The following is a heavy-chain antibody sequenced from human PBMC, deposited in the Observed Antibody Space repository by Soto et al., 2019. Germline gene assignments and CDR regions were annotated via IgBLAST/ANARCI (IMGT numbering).Heavy chain of an antibody. Sequence: SETLSLTCAVSGGSISSGGYSWSWIRQPPGKGLEWIGYMYHSGSTYYNPSLKSRVTISIDRSKNQFSLKLSSVTAADTAVYYCARVRNYYYYGMDVWGQGTTVTVSS. D-gene: IGHD3-3*01. V-gene: IGHV4-30-2*01. J-gene: IGHJ6*02. CDR2: MYHSGST. CDR1: GGSISSGGYS. CDR3: ARVRNYYYYGMDV.